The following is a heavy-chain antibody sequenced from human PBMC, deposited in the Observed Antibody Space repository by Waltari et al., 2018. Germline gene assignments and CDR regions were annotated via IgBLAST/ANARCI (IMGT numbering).Heavy chain of an antibody. Sequence: QVQLVQSGAEVKKPGSSVKVSCKASGGTFSSYAISWVRQAPGQGLEWRGGIIPSRGIANDAQKFQGRVTITADKSTSTAYMELSSLRSEDTAVYYCARDGIVATNFRWDFDYWGQGTLVTVSS. V-gene: IGHV1-69*10. J-gene: IGHJ4*02. CDR2: IIPSRGIA. D-gene: IGHD5-12*01. CDR1: GGTFSSYA. CDR3: ARDGIVATNFRWDFDY.